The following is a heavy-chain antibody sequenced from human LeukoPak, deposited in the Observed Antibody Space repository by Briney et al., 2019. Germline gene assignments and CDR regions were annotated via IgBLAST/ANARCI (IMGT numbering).Heavy chain of an antibody. D-gene: IGHD2-21*01. Sequence: PSETLSLTCAVYGGSFSGYYWSWIRQPPGKGLEWIGEINHSGSTNYNPSLKSRVTISVDTPRNQFSLKLSSVTAADTAVYYCARTFPIMVGTRAYYYYMDVWGKGTTVTVSS. CDR1: GGSFSGYY. CDR3: ARTFPIMVGTRAYYYYMDV. V-gene: IGHV4-34*01. CDR2: INHSGST. J-gene: IGHJ6*03.